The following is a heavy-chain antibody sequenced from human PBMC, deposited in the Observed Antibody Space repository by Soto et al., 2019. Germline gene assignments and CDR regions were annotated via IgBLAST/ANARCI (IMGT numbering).Heavy chain of an antibody. CDR1: GFTFSNAW. J-gene: IGHJ6*02. V-gene: IGHV3-15*01. D-gene: IGHD6-13*01. CDR2: IKSKTDGGTT. CDR3: TTDGLKGTRKAAARYGMHV. Sequence: AGGSLRLSCAASGFTFSNAWMSWVRQAPGKGLEWVGRIKSKTDGGTTDYAAPVKGRFTISRDDSKNTLYLQMNSLKTEDTAVYYCTTDGLKGTRKAAARYGMHVWGQGNTLTVSS.